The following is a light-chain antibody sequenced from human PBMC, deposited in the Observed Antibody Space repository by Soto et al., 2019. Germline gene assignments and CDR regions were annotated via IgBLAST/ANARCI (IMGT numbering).Light chain of an antibody. CDR1: ELPKEY. Sequence: SYELAQPPSVSVSPGQTARITCSGGELPKEYAYWYQQRPGQAPVLVIYKDTERPSGIPERFSGSTSGTTVMLTISGARAEDEADYYCQSTDSSGSYVFGTGTKVT. J-gene: IGLJ1*01. V-gene: IGLV3-25*01. CDR3: QSTDSSGSYV. CDR2: KDT.